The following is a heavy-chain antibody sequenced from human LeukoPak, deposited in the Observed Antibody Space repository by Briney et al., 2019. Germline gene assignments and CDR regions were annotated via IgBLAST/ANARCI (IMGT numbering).Heavy chain of an antibody. Sequence: PGGSLRLSCAASGFTFSSYWMSWVRQAPGKGLEWVANIKQDGSEKYYVDSVKGRFTISRDNAKNSLYLQMNSLRAEDTAVYYCARDIAIGTDAFDIWGQGTMVTVSS. CDR2: IKQDGSEK. J-gene: IGHJ3*02. CDR1: GFTFSSYW. D-gene: IGHD3-9*01. CDR3: ARDIAIGTDAFDI. V-gene: IGHV3-7*01.